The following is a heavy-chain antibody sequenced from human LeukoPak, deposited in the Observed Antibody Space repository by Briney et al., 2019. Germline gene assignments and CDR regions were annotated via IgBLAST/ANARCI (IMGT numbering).Heavy chain of an antibody. Sequence: ASVKVSCKASGYTFTGYYMHWVRQAPGQGLEWMGWINPNSGGTNYAQKFQGRVTMTRDTSISTAYMELSRLRSDDTAVYYCARDRGLWYYYDSSGSRGFDYWGQGTLVTVSS. CDR2: INPNSGGT. CDR1: GYTFTGYY. D-gene: IGHD3-22*01. J-gene: IGHJ4*02. CDR3: ARDRGLWYYYDSSGSRGFDY. V-gene: IGHV1-2*02.